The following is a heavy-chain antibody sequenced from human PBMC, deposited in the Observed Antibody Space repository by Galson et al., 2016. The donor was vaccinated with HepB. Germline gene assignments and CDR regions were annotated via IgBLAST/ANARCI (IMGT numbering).Heavy chain of an antibody. CDR1: GYSFTAYYD. Sequence: SVKVSCKASGYSFTAYYDINWVRQAPGQGLEWMGWMTPNSGNTGYAQKFQGRVTMTRDISRSTAYMELSSVTAADTAVYYCARAYSSGWYAFGLHFDYWGQGTLVTVSS. D-gene: IGHD6-19*01. CDR2: MTPNSGNT. CDR3: ARAYSSGWYAFGLHFDY. J-gene: IGHJ4*02. V-gene: IGHV1-8*01.